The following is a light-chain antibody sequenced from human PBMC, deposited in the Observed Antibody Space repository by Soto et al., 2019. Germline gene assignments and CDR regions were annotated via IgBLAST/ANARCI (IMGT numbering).Light chain of an antibody. V-gene: IGKV1-5*01. CDR2: DAS. CDR3: QQYDDLPLT. Sequence: DIQMTQSPSTLSASVGDRVTITCRASQSIRYWVAWYQHKPGKAPKLLIYDASTLESGVPTRFSGSGSGTDFSFTISSLQPEDIATYFCQQYDDLPLTFGGGTKVDIK. J-gene: IGKJ4*01. CDR1: QSIRYW.